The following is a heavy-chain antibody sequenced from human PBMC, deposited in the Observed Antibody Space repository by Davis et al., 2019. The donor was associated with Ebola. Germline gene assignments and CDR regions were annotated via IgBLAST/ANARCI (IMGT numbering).Heavy chain of an antibody. D-gene: IGHD6-13*01. CDR2: IWYDGSNK. Sequence: GESLKISCAASGFTFSSYGMHWVRQAPGKGLEWVAVIWYDGSNKYYADSVKGRFTISRDNSKNTLYLQMNSLRAEDTAVYYCARDGIIAAAGDYWGQGTLVTVSS. CDR1: GFTFSSYG. CDR3: ARDGIIAAAGDY. J-gene: IGHJ4*02. V-gene: IGHV3-33*01.